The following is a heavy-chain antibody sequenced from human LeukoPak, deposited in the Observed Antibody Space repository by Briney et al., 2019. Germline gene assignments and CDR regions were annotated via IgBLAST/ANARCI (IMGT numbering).Heavy chain of an antibody. V-gene: IGHV3-48*03. CDR2: ISGSGVTM. CDR3: AREEGDCFGGNCYSAG. D-gene: IGHD2-15*01. CDR1: GFTFSSYE. Sequence: GGSLRLSCAASGFTFSSYEMNWVRQAPGRGLEWVSYISGSGVTMYYADSVKGRFTISRDDAKNSLYLQMNSLRAEDTAVYSCAREEGDCFGGNCYSAGWGQGTLVIVSS. J-gene: IGHJ4*02.